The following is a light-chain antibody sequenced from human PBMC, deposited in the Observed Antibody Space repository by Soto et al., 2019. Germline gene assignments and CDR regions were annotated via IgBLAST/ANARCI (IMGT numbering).Light chain of an antibody. CDR3: AAWDDSLNGLWV. CDR2: INN. J-gene: IGLJ3*02. CDR1: SSNIGSNT. Sequence: QSVLTQPPSASGTPGQRVTISCSGSSSNIGSNTVNWYQQLPGTAPKLLIYINNQRPSGVPDRFSGSKSGTSASLAISGLQSEDEADYYCAAWDDSLNGLWVFGGGTKVTVL. V-gene: IGLV1-44*01.